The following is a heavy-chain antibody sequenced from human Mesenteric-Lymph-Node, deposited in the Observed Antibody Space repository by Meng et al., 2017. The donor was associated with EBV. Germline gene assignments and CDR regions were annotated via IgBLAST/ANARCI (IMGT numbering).Heavy chain of an antibody. CDR3: ARAGSSGWSDLDY. Sequence: QLQSWVAGLLKPSETLALTCALYGGSFGGYVWNWIRQPPGKGLEWIGEINHSGSTNYNPHLKSRVTISVDTSRNQFSLKLPSVTAADTAVYYCARAGSSGWSDLDYWGQGTLVTVSS. D-gene: IGHD6-19*01. CDR2: INHSGST. CDR1: GGSFGGYV. J-gene: IGHJ4*02. V-gene: IGHV4-34*01.